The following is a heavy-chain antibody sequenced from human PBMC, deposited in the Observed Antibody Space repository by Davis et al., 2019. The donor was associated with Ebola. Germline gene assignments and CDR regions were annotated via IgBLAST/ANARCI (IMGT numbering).Heavy chain of an antibody. D-gene: IGHD3-10*01. Sequence: ASVKVSCKASGYTFTSYYMHWVRQAPGQGLEWMGWINPNSGGTNYAQKFQGWVTMTRDTSISTAYMELSRLRSDDTAVYYCARGGVLWFGEPGSYYFDYWGQGTLVTVSS. J-gene: IGHJ4*02. CDR3: ARGGVLWFGEPGSYYFDY. CDR2: INPNSGGT. CDR1: GYTFTSYY. V-gene: IGHV1-2*04.